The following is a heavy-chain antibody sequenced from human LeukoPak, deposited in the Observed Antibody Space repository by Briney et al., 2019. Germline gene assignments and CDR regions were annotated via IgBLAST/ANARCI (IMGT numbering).Heavy chain of an antibody. J-gene: IGHJ3*02. CDR2: ISAYNGNT. V-gene: IGHV1-18*01. CDR3: ARLPDAPVPGHAFDI. D-gene: IGHD1-14*01. CDR1: GYTFTSYG. Sequence: ASVKVSCKASGYTFTSYGISWVRQAPGQGLEWMGWISAYNGNTNYAQKLQGRVTMTTDTSTSTAYMELRSLRSDDTAVYYCARLPDAPVPGHAFDIWGQGTIVTVSS.